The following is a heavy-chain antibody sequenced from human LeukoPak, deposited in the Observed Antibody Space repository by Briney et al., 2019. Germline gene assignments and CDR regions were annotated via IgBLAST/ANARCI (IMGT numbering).Heavy chain of an antibody. V-gene: IGHV3-30*18. CDR3: AKEIYYDSSAFFDY. J-gene: IGHJ4*02. CDR1: GFSFRSYG. D-gene: IGHD3-22*01. Sequence: GGSLRLSCAASGFSFRSYGIHWVRQTPGKGLEWVAVIGSDGSNKYYADSVKSRFTISRDNSKNTLYLQMNSLRTEDTAMYFCAKEIYYDSSAFFDYWGQGTLVTVSS. CDR2: IGSDGSNK.